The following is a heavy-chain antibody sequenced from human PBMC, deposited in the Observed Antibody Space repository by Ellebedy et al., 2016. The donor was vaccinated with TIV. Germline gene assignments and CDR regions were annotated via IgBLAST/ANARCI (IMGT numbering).Heavy chain of an antibody. CDR3: ARGVGYGINWSDYFDI. CDR1: GFVFSGAA. J-gene: IGHJ3*02. D-gene: IGHD6-13*01. Sequence: GESLKISCAASGFVFSGAAIHWVRQAPGKGVEWVAVISFDGNRQYYADSVKGRFTVSRDNSRNTLSLQLTSLRPDDTALYFCARGVGYGINWSDYFDIWGQGTRVTVSS. V-gene: IGHV3-30*04. CDR2: ISFDGNRQ.